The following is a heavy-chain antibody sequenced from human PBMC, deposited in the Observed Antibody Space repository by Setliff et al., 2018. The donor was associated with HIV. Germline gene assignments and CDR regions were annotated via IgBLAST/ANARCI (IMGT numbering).Heavy chain of an antibody. Sequence: AGKGLEWIGRIYTSGSTKYNPSLDSRVTISVDTSKNQFSLNLRSVTAADTAVYYCAREPAAGAYYFDYWGQGTLVTVSS. V-gene: IGHV4-4*07. CDR2: IYTSGST. D-gene: IGHD6-13*01. CDR3: AREPAAGAYYFDY. J-gene: IGHJ4*02.